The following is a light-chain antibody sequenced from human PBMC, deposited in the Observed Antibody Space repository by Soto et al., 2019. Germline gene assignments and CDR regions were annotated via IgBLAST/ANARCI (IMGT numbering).Light chain of an antibody. Sequence: QSVLTQPASVSGSPGQSIAITCTGTSSDVGGYNYVSWYQQHPGKAPKLMISEVSNRPSGVSNRFSGSKSGNTASLTISGLQAEDEADYYCSSYTSNSTYVFGTGTKVTVL. J-gene: IGLJ1*01. CDR3: SSYTSNSTYV. CDR1: SSDVGGYNY. V-gene: IGLV2-14*01. CDR2: EVS.